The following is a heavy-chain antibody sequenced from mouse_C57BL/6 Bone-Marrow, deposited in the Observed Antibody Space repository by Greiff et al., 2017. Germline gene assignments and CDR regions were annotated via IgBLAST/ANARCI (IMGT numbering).Heavy chain of an antibody. CDR1: GYAFSSSW. CDR3: ARPYYYGSSYFAY. J-gene: IGHJ3*01. Sequence: QVQLKQSGPELVKPGASVKISCKASGYAFSSSWMNWVKQRPGKGLEWIGRIYPGDGDTNYNGKFKGKATLTADKSSSTAYMQLSSLTSEYSAVYCGARPYYYGSSYFAYWGQGTLVTVSA. D-gene: IGHD1-1*01. CDR2: IYPGDGDT. V-gene: IGHV1-82*01.